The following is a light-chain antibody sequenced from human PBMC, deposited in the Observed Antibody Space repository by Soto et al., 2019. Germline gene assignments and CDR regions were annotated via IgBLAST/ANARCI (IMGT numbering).Light chain of an antibody. J-gene: IGKJ1*01. CDR1: HSVGSL. V-gene: IGKV3-11*01. Sequence: EIVFTQSPATMSFSPGDRATLSCRASHSVGSLLAWYRQKPGQAPRLLIYFGSNRAAGIPPRFSGSGSGTEFTLTIDSLQPEDFALFYCQQRSSWPWTFGQGTKVDIK. CDR2: FGS. CDR3: QQRSSWPWT.